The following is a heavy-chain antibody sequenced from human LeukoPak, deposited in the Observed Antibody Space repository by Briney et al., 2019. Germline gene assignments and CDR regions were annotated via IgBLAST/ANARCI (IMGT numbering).Heavy chain of an antibody. CDR3: ARDGAAKSLPFFDY. D-gene: IGHD6-13*01. Sequence: GGSLRLSCAASGFTFSSYSMNWVRQAPGKGLECVSSISSSSSYIYYADSVKGRFTISRDNAKNSLYLQMNSLRAEDTAVYYCARDGAAKSLPFFDYWGQGTLVTVSS. CDR1: GFTFSSYS. V-gene: IGHV3-21*01. CDR2: ISSSSSYI. J-gene: IGHJ4*02.